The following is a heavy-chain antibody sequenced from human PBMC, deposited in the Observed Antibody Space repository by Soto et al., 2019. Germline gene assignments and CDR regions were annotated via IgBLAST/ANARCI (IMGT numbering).Heavy chain of an antibody. Sequence: SETLSLTCTGSGGSISSYYWSWIRHPAGKGLEWIGRIDTSGNTNYNPSLKSRVTMSVDTSKKQFSLKLTSVTAADTAVYYCARYSNNWFQTEGMDVWGQGTTVTVSS. D-gene: IGHD6-13*01. CDR2: IDTSGNT. CDR3: ARYSNNWFQTEGMDV. J-gene: IGHJ6*02. V-gene: IGHV4-4*07. CDR1: GGSISSYY.